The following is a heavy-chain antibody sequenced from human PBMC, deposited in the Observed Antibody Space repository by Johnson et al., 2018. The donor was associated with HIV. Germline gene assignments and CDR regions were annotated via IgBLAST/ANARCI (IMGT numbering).Heavy chain of an antibody. D-gene: IGHD5-12*01. J-gene: IGHJ3*02. CDR2: ISYDGSNK. CDR3: ARSDVDIVATILFDI. Sequence: QVQLVESGGGVVQPGRSLRLSCAASGFTFSSYAMHWVRQAPGKGLEWVAVISYDGSNKYYADSVKGRFTISRDNYKNTLYLQMGSLRVEDMAVYYCARSDVDIVATILFDIWGQGTMVTVSS. V-gene: IGHV3-30*14. CDR1: GFTFSSYA.